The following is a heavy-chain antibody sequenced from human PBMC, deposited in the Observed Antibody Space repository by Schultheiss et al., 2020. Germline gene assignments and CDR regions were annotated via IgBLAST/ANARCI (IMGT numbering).Heavy chain of an antibody. Sequence: GGSLRLSCAPSGFSFSGYDLHWVRQATGKSLEWVAVIWYDGGNKYYADSVKGRFTISRDNSKNTLYLQMNSLRAEDTAVYYCAKGHEVDYWGQGTLVTVSS. CDR1: GFSFSGYD. V-gene: IGHV3-33*06. CDR3: AKGHEVDY. CDR2: IWYDGGNK. J-gene: IGHJ4*02.